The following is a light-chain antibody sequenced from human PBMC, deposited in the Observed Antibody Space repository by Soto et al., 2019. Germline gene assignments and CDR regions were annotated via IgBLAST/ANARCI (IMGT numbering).Light chain of an antibody. V-gene: IGKV3-15*01. CDR2: GAS. CDR1: QSVSSN. Sequence: IVRTQSPATLSVSPGERSTLSRRASQSVSSNLAWYQQKPGQAPRLLIYGASTRATGIPARFSGSGSGTEFTLTISSLQSEDFAVYYCQQYNNWWTFGQGTKVEIK. J-gene: IGKJ1*01. CDR3: QQYNNWWT.